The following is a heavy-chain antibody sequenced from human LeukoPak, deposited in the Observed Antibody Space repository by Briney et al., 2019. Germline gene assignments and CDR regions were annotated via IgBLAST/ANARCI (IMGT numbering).Heavy chain of an antibody. CDR1: GFTFSNYA. CDR3: VKTAYCGGDCNIYFDY. V-gene: IGHV3-64D*06. Sequence: GGSLRLSCSASGFTFSNYAMHWVRQAPGKGLEFVSAISSNAGSTYYADSVKARFTISRDNSKNTVYLQMSSLRTEDTAVYYCVKTAYCGGDCNIYFDYWGQGTLVTVSS. J-gene: IGHJ4*02. CDR2: ISSNAGST. D-gene: IGHD2-21*02.